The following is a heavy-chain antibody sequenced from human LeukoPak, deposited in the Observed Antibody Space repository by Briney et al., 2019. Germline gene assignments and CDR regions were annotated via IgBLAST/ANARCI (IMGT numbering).Heavy chain of an antibody. V-gene: IGHV3-21*04. J-gene: IGHJ1*01. D-gene: IGHD6-19*01. CDR1: GFTFSSYS. CDR2: ISSSSYI. CDR3: AKGSSGWSEYFQH. Sequence: GGSLRLSCAASGFTFSSYSMNWVRQAPGKGLEWVSSISSSSYIYYADSVKGRFTISRDNAKNSLYLQMKSLRAEDTAVYYCAKGSSGWSEYFQHWGQGTLVTVSS.